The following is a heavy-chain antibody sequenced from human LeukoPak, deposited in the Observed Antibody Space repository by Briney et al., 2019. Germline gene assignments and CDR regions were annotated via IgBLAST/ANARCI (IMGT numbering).Heavy chain of an antibody. CDR1: GGSLSAYY. D-gene: IGHD1-26*01. V-gene: IGHV4-34*01. CDR3: ARGMGATTWFDP. J-gene: IGHJ5*02. CDR2: INHGGSI. Sequence: SETLSLTCAVYGGSLSAYYWTWIRQPPGKGLEWIGEINHGGSINYNPSLKSRVTISVDTSKNQFSLKLSSVTAADTAVYYCARGMGATTWFDPWGQGTLVTVSS.